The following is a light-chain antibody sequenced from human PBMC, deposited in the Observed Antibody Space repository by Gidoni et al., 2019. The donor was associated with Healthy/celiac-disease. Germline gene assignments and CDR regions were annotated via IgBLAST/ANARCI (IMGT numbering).Light chain of an antibody. V-gene: IGKV2-28*01. J-gene: IGKJ3*01. CDR3: MQALQTPLVT. CDR1: QSLLHSNGYNY. Sequence: IVLTQSPLSLPVTPGEPASISCRSSQSLLHSNGYNYLDWYLQKPGQSPQLLIYLGSNRASGVPDRFSGSGSGTDFTLKISRVEAEDVGVYYCMQALQTPLVTFXPXTKVDIK. CDR2: LGS.